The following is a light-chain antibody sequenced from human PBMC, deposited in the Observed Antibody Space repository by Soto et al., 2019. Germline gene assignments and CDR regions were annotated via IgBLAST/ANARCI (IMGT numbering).Light chain of an antibody. CDR3: QQYGDSLVT. V-gene: IGKV3-20*01. CDR2: DAS. CDR1: QSVSSSH. Sequence: EIVFTQSPGTLSLYQGERATLSCRASQSVSSSHLAWYQQKPGQAPSLLIYDASSRATGIPDRFSGSGSGTDFTLTISRLEPEDFAVYYCQQYGDSLVTFGQGTRLEIK. J-gene: IGKJ5*01.